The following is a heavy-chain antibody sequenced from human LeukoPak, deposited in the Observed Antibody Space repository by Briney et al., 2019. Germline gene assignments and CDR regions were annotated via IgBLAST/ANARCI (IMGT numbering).Heavy chain of an antibody. CDR2: ISDRGPDT. D-gene: IGHD2-8*02. V-gene: IGHV3-23*01. J-gene: IGHJ4*02. Sequence: PPGGSLRLSCAASGFTFNSYAMSWVRQAPGKGLEWGSCISDRGPDTFYAESVKGRFTISRDNSENTPDLQMHSLRVEDTAVYYCVKGTGFYWTRGDYWGQGTLLTVAS. CDR1: GFTFNSYA. CDR3: VKGTGFYWTRGDY.